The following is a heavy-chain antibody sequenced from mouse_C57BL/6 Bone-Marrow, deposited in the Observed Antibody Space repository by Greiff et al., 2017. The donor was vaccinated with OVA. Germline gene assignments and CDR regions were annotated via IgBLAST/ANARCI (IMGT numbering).Heavy chain of an antibody. CDR3: TRQYGSSYGAGFAY. CDR1: GFTFSSYT. CDR2: IRGGGGNT. J-gene: IGHJ3*01. V-gene: IGHV5-9*01. D-gene: IGHD1-1*01. Sequence: EVMLVESGGGLVKPGGSLKLSCAASGFTFSSYTMSWVRQTPEKRLEWVATIRGGGGNTYYPDSVKGRFTISRDNAKNTLYLQMSSLRSECTALYYCTRQYGSSYGAGFAYWGQGTLVTVSA.